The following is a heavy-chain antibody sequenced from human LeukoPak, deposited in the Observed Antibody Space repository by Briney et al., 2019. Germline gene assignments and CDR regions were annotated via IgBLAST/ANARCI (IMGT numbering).Heavy chain of an antibody. D-gene: IGHD5-24*01. Sequence: GGSLRLSCAASGFTFDDYGMSSVRQAPGKGLEWVSGINWNGGSTGYVDSVKGRFTISRDNAKKFLYLQMNSLRAEDTALYYCARVDLSRGERDYWGQGTLVTVSS. CDR2: INWNGGST. CDR1: GFTFDDYG. CDR3: ARVDLSRGERDY. J-gene: IGHJ4*02. V-gene: IGHV3-20*04.